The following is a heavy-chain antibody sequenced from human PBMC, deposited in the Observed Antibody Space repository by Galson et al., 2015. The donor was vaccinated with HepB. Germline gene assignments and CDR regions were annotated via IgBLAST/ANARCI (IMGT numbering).Heavy chain of an antibody. Sequence: SGGTFSSYAISWVRQAPGQGLEWMGRIIPILGIANYAQKFQGRVTITADKSTSTAYMELSSLRSEDTAVFYCARDEGGRGLKYYFDYWGQGTLVTVSS. J-gene: IGHJ4*02. CDR3: ARDEGGRGLKYYFDY. V-gene: IGHV1-69*04. CDR1: GGTFSSYA. CDR2: IIPILGIA. D-gene: IGHD1-26*01.